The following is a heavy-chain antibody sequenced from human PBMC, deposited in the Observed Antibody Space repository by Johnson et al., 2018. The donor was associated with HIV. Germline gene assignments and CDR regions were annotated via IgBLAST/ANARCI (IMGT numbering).Heavy chain of an antibody. V-gene: IGHV3-11*04. CDR3: AREGFSGTYFSAFDI. D-gene: IGHD1-1*01. J-gene: IGHJ3*02. CDR1: GFTFSDYY. CDR2: ISGSSSTL. Sequence: QVQLVESGGGLVKPGGSLRLSCAASGFTFSDYYMNCIRQAPGKGLERNPYISGSSSTLYCATSVKGRFTISRDNSKNSLYLQVHSLRVEDTAVYYCAREGFSGTYFSAFDIWGRGTMVTVSS.